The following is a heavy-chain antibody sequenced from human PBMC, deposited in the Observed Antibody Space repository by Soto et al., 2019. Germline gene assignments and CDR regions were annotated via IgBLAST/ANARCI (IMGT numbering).Heavy chain of an antibody. D-gene: IGHD2-15*01. CDR1: GFTFDDYA. CDR2: ISWNIGSI. V-gene: IGHV3-9*01. Sequence: EVQLVESGGGLVQPGRSLRLSCAAAGFTFDDYAMHWVRQAPGKCLDGVSGISWNIGSIGYADSVNGRFTISIDNAKNSLYLQMNSRRAEDTALYYCAKVAIYCSGGSCYPDAFDIWGQGTMVTVSS. CDR3: AKVAIYCSGGSCYPDAFDI. J-gene: IGHJ3*02.